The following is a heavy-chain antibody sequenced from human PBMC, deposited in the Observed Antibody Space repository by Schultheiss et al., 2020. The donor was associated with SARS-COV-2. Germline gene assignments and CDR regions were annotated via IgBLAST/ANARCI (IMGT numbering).Heavy chain of an antibody. CDR1: GFTVSSNY. CDR3: AKIKAVADY. J-gene: IGHJ4*02. Sequence: GGSLRLSCAASGFTVSSNYMSWVRQAPGKGLEWVAVIWYDGSNKYYADSVKGRFTISRDNAKNSLYLQMNSLRAEDTAVYYCAKIKAVADYWGQGTLVTVSS. V-gene: IGHV3-33*03. D-gene: IGHD6-19*01. CDR2: IWYDGSNK.